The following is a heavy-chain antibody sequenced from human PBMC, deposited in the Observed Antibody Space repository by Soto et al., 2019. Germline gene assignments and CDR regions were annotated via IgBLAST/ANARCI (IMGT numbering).Heavy chain of an antibody. CDR3: AREEHMIGGVRYGMDV. J-gene: IGHJ6*02. V-gene: IGHV3-33*01. CDR1: GFTLSNVG. CDR2: IWYDGSKK. D-gene: IGHD3-16*01. Sequence: QVQLVESGGGVVQPGGSLRLSCTASGFTLSNVGMHWVRQAPGKGLEWVAIIWYDGSKKVYGDSVKGRITISRDTSKNTLYLQMNNVIAEDTAVYYCAREEHMIGGVRYGMDVWGQGTTVTVSS.